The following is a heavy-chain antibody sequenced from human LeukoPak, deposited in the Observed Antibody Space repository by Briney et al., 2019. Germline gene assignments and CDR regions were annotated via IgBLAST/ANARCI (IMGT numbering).Heavy chain of an antibody. CDR1: GFTFSNYW. D-gene: IGHD5-18*01. CDR3: TRGSEYSYGPSDY. Sequence: PGGSLRLSCAASGFTFSNYWMHWVRQAPGKGLVWVSRIGSDGGRTSYADSVKGRFTISRDNAENTLYLQMNSLRAEDTAVYYCTRGSEYSYGPSDYRGQGTLVTVSS. V-gene: IGHV3-74*01. CDR2: IGSDGGRT. J-gene: IGHJ4*02.